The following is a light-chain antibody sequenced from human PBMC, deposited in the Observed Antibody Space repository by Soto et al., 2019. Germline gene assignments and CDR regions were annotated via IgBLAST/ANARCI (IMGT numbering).Light chain of an antibody. V-gene: IGKV1-5*01. CDR2: DAS. CDR3: QQYNMA. CDR1: QSISSW. J-gene: IGKJ1*01. Sequence: DIQMTQSPSTLSASVGDRVTITCRASQSISSWLAWYQQKPGKAPKLLIYDASSLESGVPSRFSGSGSGTEFTLTISSLQPDDFATYYCQQYNMAFGQGTKVGIK.